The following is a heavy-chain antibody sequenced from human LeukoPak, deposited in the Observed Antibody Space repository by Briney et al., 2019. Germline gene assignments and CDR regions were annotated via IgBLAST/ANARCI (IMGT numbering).Heavy chain of an antibody. CDR2: INPSGGST. J-gene: IGHJ4*02. Sequence: ASVKVSCKSSGYTFTRHYIQWVRQAPGQGLEWMGIINPSGGSTSYAQKFQGRVTMTRDTSTSTVYMELSSLRSEDTAVYYCAREAGTAMAPFDYWGQGTLVTVSS. CDR1: GYTFTRHY. CDR3: AREAGTAMAPFDY. D-gene: IGHD5-18*01. V-gene: IGHV1-46*01.